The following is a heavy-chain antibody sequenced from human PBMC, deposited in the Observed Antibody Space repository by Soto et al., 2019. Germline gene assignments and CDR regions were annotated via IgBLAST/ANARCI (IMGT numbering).Heavy chain of an antibody. J-gene: IGHJ3*02. D-gene: IGHD3-16*01. CDR2: INPNSGGT. CDR1: GYTFTGYY. V-gene: IGHV1-2*04. Sequence: ASVKVSCKASGYTFTGYYMHWVRQAPGQGLEWMGWINPNSGGTNYAQKFQGWVTMTRDKSMSTAYMELSSLRSEDTAVYYCARDEDYYDYSWGSYQRGAFDIWGQGTMVTVSS. CDR3: ARDEDYYDYSWGSYQRGAFDI.